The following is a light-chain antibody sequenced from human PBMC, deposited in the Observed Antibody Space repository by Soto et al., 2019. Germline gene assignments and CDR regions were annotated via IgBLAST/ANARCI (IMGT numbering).Light chain of an antibody. Sequence: DIQMTQSPSTLSASLGDRVTITCRAGQSISSWLAWYQQKPGKAPKLLIYKASSLESGVPSRFSGSGSETEFTLTISGLQPGDSATYYCQQYNSYSPTFGQGTKVDI. CDR2: KAS. CDR1: QSISSW. CDR3: QQYNSYSPT. J-gene: IGKJ1*01. V-gene: IGKV1-5*03.